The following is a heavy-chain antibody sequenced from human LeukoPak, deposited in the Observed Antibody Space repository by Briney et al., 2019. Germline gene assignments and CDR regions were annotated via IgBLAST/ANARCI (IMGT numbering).Heavy chain of an antibody. CDR3: AREETSRSQRAFDY. CDR2: VHTSGTT. Sequence: PSGILSLTYSVSNASISSYFWSFIRQPAGKGLEWIGRVHTSGTTNYNPSLKGRVTMSVDMSKNQFSLELSSMTAADTAVYFCAREETSRSQRAFDYWGQGTLVTVSS. J-gene: IGHJ4*02. CDR1: NASISSYF. D-gene: IGHD1-1*01. V-gene: IGHV4-4*07.